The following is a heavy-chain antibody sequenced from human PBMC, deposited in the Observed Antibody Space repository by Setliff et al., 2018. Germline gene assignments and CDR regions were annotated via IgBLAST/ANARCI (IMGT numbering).Heavy chain of an antibody. CDR1: GYTFTSYG. CDR2: ISTSNGNT. V-gene: IGHV1-18*01. Sequence: GASVKVSCKASGYTFTSYGINWVRQAPGQGLEWMGWISTSNGNTNYAQKLQGRVTMTTDTSTTTAYMEVRSLRSDDTAVYYCARDRKEIVVKPPAASLDYWGQGTQVTV. D-gene: IGHD2-2*01. CDR3: ARDRKEIVVKPPAASLDY. J-gene: IGHJ4*02.